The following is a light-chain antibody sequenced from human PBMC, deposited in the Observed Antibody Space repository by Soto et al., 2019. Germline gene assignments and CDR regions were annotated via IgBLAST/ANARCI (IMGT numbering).Light chain of an antibody. V-gene: IGLV2-14*01. CDR3: LSFTSSFTYI. CDR2: EVT. J-gene: IGLJ1*01. Sequence: QSVLTQPASVSGSPGQSITISCTGTSSVVGGYNYVSWYQHHPGKAPKLMIYEVTNRPSGVSIRFSGSKSGTTASLTISGLQAEDEADYYCLSFTSSFTYIFGTGTKATVL. CDR1: SSVVGGYNY.